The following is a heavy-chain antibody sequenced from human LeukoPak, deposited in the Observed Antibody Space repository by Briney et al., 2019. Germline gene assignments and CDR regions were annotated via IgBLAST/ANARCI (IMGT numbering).Heavy chain of an antibody. Sequence: SETLSLTCTVSGGSISSGSYFWGWIRQPPGKGLEWIGSIYYSGSTYYNPSLKSRVTISVDTSKNQFSLKLSSVTAADTAVYYCARGVIAANDAFDIWGQGTVVTVSS. CDR1: GGSISSGSYF. J-gene: IGHJ3*02. CDR2: IYYSGST. V-gene: IGHV4-39*07. CDR3: ARGVIAANDAFDI. D-gene: IGHD6-6*01.